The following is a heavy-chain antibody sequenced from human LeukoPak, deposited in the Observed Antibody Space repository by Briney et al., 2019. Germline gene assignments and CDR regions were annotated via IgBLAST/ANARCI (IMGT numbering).Heavy chain of an antibody. J-gene: IGHJ6*03. CDR1: GGTFSSYA. CDR2: IIPIFGTA. V-gene: IGHV1-69*13. D-gene: IGHD3-22*01. Sequence: ASVKVSCKASGGTFSSYAISWVRQAPGQGLEWMGGIIPIFGTANYAQKFQGRVTITADESTSAAYMELSSLRSEDTAVYYCARSTYYYDSSGYDYYYMDVWGKGTTVTISS. CDR3: ARSTYYYDSSGYDYYYMDV.